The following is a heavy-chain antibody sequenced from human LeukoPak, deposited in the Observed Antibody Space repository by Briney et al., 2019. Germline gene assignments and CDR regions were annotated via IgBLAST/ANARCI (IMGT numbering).Heavy chain of an antibody. CDR3: AKVWGLQYRVQAADY. V-gene: IGHV3-30*02. J-gene: IGHJ4*02. Sequence: PGGSLRLSCAASGFIFSSYSMNWVRQAPGKGLEWVAFIRYDGSNKYYADSVKGRFTISRDNSKNTLYLQMNSLRAEDTAVYYCAKVWGLQYRVQAADYWGQGTLVTVSS. CDR2: IRYDGSNK. CDR1: GFIFSSYS. D-gene: IGHD4-11*01.